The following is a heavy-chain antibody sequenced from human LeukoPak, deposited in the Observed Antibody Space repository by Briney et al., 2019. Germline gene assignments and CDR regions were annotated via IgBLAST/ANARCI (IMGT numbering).Heavy chain of an antibody. CDR1: GGSVSSGSYY. Sequence: NASETLSLTCTVSGGSVSSGSYYWSWIRQPPGKGLEWIGYIYYSGSTNYNPSLKSRVTISVDTSKNQFSLKLSSVTAADTAVYYCAGGKRDSSGYYYYSAFDIWGQGTMVTVSS. J-gene: IGHJ3*02. CDR3: AGGKRDSSGYYYYSAFDI. D-gene: IGHD3-22*01. V-gene: IGHV4-61*01. CDR2: IYYSGST.